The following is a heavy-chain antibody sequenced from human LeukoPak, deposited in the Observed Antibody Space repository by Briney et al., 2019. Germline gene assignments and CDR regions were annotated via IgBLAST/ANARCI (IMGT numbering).Heavy chain of an antibody. CDR3: ARGHNFGRLHPFDY. J-gene: IGHJ4*02. Sequence: GSLRLSFAASGFTVRSNYMSWVRQAPGKGLEWVSVIYSGGSTYYADSVKGRFTISRDNSKKTLYLQMNSLRAEDTAVYYCARGHNFGRLHPFDYWGQGTLVTVSS. CDR2: IYSGGST. V-gene: IGHV3-66*01. D-gene: IGHD3-9*01. CDR1: GFTVRSNY.